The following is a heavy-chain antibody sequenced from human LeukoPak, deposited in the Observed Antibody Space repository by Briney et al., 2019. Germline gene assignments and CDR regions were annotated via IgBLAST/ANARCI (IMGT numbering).Heavy chain of an antibody. J-gene: IGHJ6*02. CDR1: GGTFSSYA. V-gene: IGHV1-69*01. CDR2: IIPILGTA. Sequence: GASVKVSCKASGGTFSSYAISWVRQAPGQGLEWMGGIIPILGTANYAQKFQGRVTITADESTSTAYMELSSLGSEDTAVYYCARASELLWFGDYYYGMDVWGQGTTVTVSS. D-gene: IGHD3-10*01. CDR3: ARASELLWFGDYYYGMDV.